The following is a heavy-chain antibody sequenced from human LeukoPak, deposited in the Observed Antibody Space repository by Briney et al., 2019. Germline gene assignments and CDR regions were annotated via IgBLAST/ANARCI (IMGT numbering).Heavy chain of an antibody. V-gene: IGHV1-8*03. D-gene: IGHD4-11*01. CDR3: ARGPPYSNRWFDP. J-gene: IGHJ5*02. CDR1: GYTFTSYD. CDR2: MNPNSGNT. Sequence: ASVKVSCKASGYTFTSYDINWARQATGQGLEWMGWMNPNSGNTGYAQKFQGRVTITRNTSISTAYMELSSLRSEDTAVYYCARGPPYSNRWFDPWGQGTLVTVSS.